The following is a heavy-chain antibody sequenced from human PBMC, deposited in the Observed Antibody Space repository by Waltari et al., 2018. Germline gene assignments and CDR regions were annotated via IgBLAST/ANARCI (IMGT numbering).Heavy chain of an antibody. J-gene: IGHJ4*02. Sequence: EVQLVESGGGLVKPGGSLRLSCAASEFLFSHYDRNWVRQAPGKGLEWVSSISRGSSYVYYADSVKGRFSISRDNAKNSLYLQMNSLRAEDTAVYYCARAHGAAARLDFDYWGQGTLVTVSS. CDR3: ARAHGAAARLDFDY. CDR1: EFLFSHYD. V-gene: IGHV3-21*02. D-gene: IGHD6-25*01. CDR2: ISRGSSYV.